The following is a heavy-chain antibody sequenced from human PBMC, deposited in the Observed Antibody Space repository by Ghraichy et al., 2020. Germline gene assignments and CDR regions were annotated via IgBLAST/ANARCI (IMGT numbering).Heavy chain of an antibody. CDR2: IYPGDSDT. Sequence: GESLNISCKGSGFSFTNYWIDWVRQMPGKGLEWMGIIYPGDSDTRYSPSFQGQVTISADKSFSTAYLQWISLKASDTAMYYCARVRIYATTLDAFDIWGQGTMVSVSS. V-gene: IGHV5-51*01. J-gene: IGHJ3*02. CDR1: GFSFTNYW. CDR3: ARVRIYATTLDAFDI. D-gene: IGHD3/OR15-3a*01.